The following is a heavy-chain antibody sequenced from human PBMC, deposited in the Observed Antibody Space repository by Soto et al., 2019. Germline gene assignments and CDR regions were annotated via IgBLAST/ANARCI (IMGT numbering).Heavy chain of an antibody. D-gene: IGHD3-22*01. CDR1: GGSISSDDYY. J-gene: IGHJ1*01. V-gene: IGHV4-30-4*01. CDR3: ARDLDGLHDDTSGPFPRPG. Sequence: SETLSLTCTVSGGSISSDDYYWSWIRQAPGRGLEWIGYIHSSGSIYYNPSLRSRATMSIDTAGNQFSLKVSSVTVADTAVYYCARDLDGLHDDTSGPFPRPGWGQGTLVTVS. CDR2: IHSSGSI.